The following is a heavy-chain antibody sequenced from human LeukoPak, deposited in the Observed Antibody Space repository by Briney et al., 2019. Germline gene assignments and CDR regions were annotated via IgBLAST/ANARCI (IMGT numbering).Heavy chain of an antibody. D-gene: IGHD3-22*01. V-gene: IGHV3-48*03. CDR3: AKDVGEVITAVFDY. CDR1: GFTFSSYE. CDR2: ISSSGSTI. Sequence: GGSLRLSCAASGFTFSSYEMNWVRQAPGKGLEWVSYISSSGSTIYYADSVKGRFTISRDNSKNTLYLQMNSLRAEDTAVYYCAKDVGEVITAVFDYWGQGTLVTVSS. J-gene: IGHJ4*02.